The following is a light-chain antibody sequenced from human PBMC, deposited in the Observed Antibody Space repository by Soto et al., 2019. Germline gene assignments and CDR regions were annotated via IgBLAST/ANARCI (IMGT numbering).Light chain of an antibody. J-gene: IGKJ1*01. V-gene: IGKV2-28*01. CDR3: MQSLQTPPWT. Sequence: DIVMTQSPLSLPVTPGEPASISCRSSQSLLQTNGYTYLDWYLQKPGQSPQLLIYLTSIRASGVPDRFSGSGSGTEFTLKISKVGAEDVGVYYCMQSLQTPPWTFGPGTKVDIK. CDR1: QSLLQTNGYTY. CDR2: LTS.